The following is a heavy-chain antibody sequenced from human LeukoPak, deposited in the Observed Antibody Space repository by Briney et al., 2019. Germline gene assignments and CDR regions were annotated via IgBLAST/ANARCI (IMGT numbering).Heavy chain of an antibody. CDR2: INPHSGGT. CDR1: EYTFTGYY. V-gene: IGHV1-2*02. Sequence: EASVKVSCKASEYTFTGYYMHWVRQAPGQGLEWMGWINPHSGGTNYAQKFQGRVTMTRDTSISTAYMELSRLRSDDTAVYYCARGYYDSSGYYYSHFDYWGQGTLVTVSS. J-gene: IGHJ4*02. D-gene: IGHD3-22*01. CDR3: ARGYYDSSGYYYSHFDY.